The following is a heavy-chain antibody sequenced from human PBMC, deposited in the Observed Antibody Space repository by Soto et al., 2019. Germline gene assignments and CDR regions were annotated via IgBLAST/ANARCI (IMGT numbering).Heavy chain of an antibody. J-gene: IGHJ4*02. Sequence: EVQLLESGGGLVQPGGSLRLSCAASGCTFSSYAMSWVRQAPGKGLEWVSSIRGSGGSTYYADSVKGRFTISRDNSKNTLYLQMNSLRAEDTAVYYCAKVSPLMVYAIFDYWGQGTLVTVSS. CDR2: IRGSGGST. D-gene: IGHD2-8*01. CDR3: AKVSPLMVYAIFDY. V-gene: IGHV3-23*01. CDR1: GCTFSSYA.